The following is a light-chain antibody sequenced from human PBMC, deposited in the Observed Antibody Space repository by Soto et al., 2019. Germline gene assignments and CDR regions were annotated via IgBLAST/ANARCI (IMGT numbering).Light chain of an antibody. V-gene: IGLV2-14*01. Sequence: QSALTQPASVTGSPGQSITISCTGSGNDVGGYNYVSWYQQHPGQAPKLIIYEVSDRPSGVSPRFSGSKSGNTASLTISGLQVEDEADYFCTSYTSTIPYVFGSGTKVTVL. CDR3: TSYTSTIPYV. CDR1: GNDVGGYNY. J-gene: IGLJ1*01. CDR2: EVS.